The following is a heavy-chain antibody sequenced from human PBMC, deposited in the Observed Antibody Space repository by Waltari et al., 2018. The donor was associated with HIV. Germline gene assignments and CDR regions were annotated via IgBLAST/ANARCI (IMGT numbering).Heavy chain of an antibody. CDR3: TRDGLYYDFWSGYPGY. CDR2: IRSKAYGGTT. V-gene: IGHV3-49*03. J-gene: IGHJ4*02. D-gene: IGHD3-3*01. Sequence: EVQLVESGGGLVQPGRSLRLSCTASGFTFGDYVMSWFRQAPGRGLEWVGVIRSKAYGGTTEYAAFVKGRFTISRDDSKSIAYLQRNSLKTEDTAVYYCTRDGLYYDFWSGYPGYWGQGTLVTVSS. CDR1: GFTFGDYV.